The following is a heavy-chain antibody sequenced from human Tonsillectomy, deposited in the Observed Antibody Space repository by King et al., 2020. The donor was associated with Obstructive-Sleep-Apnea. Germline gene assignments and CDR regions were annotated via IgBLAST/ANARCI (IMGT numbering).Heavy chain of an antibody. J-gene: IGHJ6*02. Sequence: VQLVESGSELKKPGASVKVSCKASGYTLTAYAMNWVRQAPGQGLEWMGWMNTNTGNPTYAQGFTGRFVFSLDTSVSTAYLQISSLKTEDTAVYYCAREGLGYCSGTSCYYYYGMDVWGQGTTVTVSS. V-gene: IGHV7-4-1*02. D-gene: IGHD2-15*01. CDR2: MNTNTGNP. CDR3: AREGLGYCSGTSCYYYYGMDV. CDR1: GYTLTAYA.